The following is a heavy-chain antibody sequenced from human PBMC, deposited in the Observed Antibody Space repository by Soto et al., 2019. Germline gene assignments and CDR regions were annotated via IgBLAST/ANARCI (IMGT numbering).Heavy chain of an antibody. CDR3: ARVPLAARPDYYYYDTDA. CDR1: GYTFTGYY. CDR2: INPNSGGT. J-gene: IGHJ6*02. D-gene: IGHD6-6*01. V-gene: IGHV1-2*04. Sequence: ASVKVSCKASGYTFTGYYMHWVRQAPGQGLEWMGWINPNSGGTNYAQKFQGWVTMTRDTSISTAYMELSRLRSDDTAVYYCARVPLAARPDYYYYDTDAWRHGTTIT.